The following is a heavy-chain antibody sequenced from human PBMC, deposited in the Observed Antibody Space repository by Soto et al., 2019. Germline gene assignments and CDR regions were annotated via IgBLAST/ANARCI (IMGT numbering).Heavy chain of an antibody. V-gene: IGHV1-18*01. D-gene: IGHD3-22*01. Sequence: QVQLVQSGAEVKEPVASVKVSCKASGYNFFGYGLSWVRQAPGQGLEWMGRISVYNAKTNYAQKFQGRFTMTPDTSATTVFMELGSLTSDDTAVYYCARGRLPLIWRRYNTSGYVGHWGHGALVTVSS. CDR1: GYNFFGYG. CDR3: ARGRLPLIWRRYNTSGYVGH. J-gene: IGHJ4*01. CDR2: ISVYNAKT.